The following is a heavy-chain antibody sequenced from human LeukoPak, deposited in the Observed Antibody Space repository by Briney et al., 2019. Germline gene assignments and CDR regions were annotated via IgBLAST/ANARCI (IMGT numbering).Heavy chain of an antibody. CDR2: INPNSGDT. CDR1: GGTFSNYA. J-gene: IGHJ4*02. D-gene: IGHD6-19*01. CDR3: ASFASGWYSNY. Sequence: ASVKVSCKASGGTFSNYAISWVRQAPGQGLEWMGWINPNSGDTNYAQKFQGRIIMTRDTSITTAYMELSRLRSDDTAMYYCASFASGWYSNYWGQGTLVTVSS. V-gene: IGHV1-2*02.